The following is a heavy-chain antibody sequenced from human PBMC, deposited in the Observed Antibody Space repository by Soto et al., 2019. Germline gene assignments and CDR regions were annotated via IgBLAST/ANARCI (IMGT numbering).Heavy chain of an antibody. CDR1: GFTFSTYS. CDR2: ISGSGNYT. V-gene: IGHV3-21*04. D-gene: IGHD3-10*01. CDR3: AKDRRITMVREVLRAFDS. Sequence: PGGSLRLSCAASGFTFSTYSMNWVRQAPGKXLEWVSSISGSGNYTHYADFLRGRFTISRDNAKTSLYLQMNSLRAEDTAVYYCAKDRRITMVREVLRAFDSWGQGHLVTVSS. J-gene: IGHJ4*01.